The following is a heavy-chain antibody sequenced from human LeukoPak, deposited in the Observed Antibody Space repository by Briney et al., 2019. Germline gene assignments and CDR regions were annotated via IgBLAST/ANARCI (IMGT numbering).Heavy chain of an antibody. Sequence: SVKVSCKASGGTFSSYAISWVRQAPGQGLEWMGRIIPIFGTANYAQKFQGRVTITTDESTSTAYMELSSLRSEDTSVYYCARGIVGAAGAFDIWGQGTMVTVSS. V-gene: IGHV1-69*05. J-gene: IGHJ3*02. CDR1: GGTFSSYA. D-gene: IGHD1-26*01. CDR2: IIPIFGTA. CDR3: ARGIVGAAGAFDI.